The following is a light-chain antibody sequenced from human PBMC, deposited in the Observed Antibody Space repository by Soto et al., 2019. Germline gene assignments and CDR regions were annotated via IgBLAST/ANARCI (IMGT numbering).Light chain of an antibody. CDR1: QSISSH. J-gene: IGKJ4*01. CDR2: DAS. CDR3: QHRSGWPLT. V-gene: IGKV3-11*01. Sequence: ERVMTQSPATLSVSPGGRATLSCRASQSISSHLAWYQQKPGQAPRLLIHDASNRATGIPARFSGSGSGTDFTLTISSLEPEDFGVYYCQHRSGWPLTFGGGTKVDIK.